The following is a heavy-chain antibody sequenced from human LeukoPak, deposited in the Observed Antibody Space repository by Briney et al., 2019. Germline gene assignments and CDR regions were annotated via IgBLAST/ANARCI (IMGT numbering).Heavy chain of an antibody. CDR1: GGSIGTSSYY. J-gene: IGHJ4*02. D-gene: IGHD4-23*01. V-gene: IGHV4-39*01. Sequence: SGTLSLTCSVSGGSIGTSSYYWGWIRQPPGKGLEWLGTIYYGGNINYNLSLKSRLTISADTSNNQLSLKLSPVTAADTAVYYCASAEANYGGSVFDYWGQGTLVTVSS. CDR2: IYYGGNI. CDR3: ASAEANYGGSVFDY.